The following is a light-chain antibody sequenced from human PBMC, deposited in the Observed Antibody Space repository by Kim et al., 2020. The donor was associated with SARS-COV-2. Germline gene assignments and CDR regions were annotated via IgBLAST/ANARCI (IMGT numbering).Light chain of an antibody. CDR1: SGHSSYA. J-gene: IGLJ3*02. V-gene: IGLV4-69*01. Sequence: QPVLTQSPSASASLGASVKLTCTLSSGHSSYAIAWHQQQPEKGPRYLMKLNSDGSHNKGDGIPDRFSGSSSGAERYLTISSLQSEDEADYYCQTWGTGIHWVFGGGTQLTVL. CDR3: QTWGTGIHWV. CDR2: LNSDGSH.